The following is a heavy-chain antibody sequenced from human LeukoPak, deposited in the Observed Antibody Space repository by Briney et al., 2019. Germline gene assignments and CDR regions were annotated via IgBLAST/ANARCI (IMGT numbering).Heavy chain of an antibody. CDR3: ARDYDYLWGTYRYYYFDY. J-gene: IGHJ4*02. Sequence: GGSLRLSCAASGFTFSSYWMSWVRQAPGRGLEWVANINQEGSEKYYVDSVKGRFTISRDNARNALYLQMNSLRAEDTALYYCARDYDYLWGTYRYYYFDYWGQGTLVTVSS. CDR2: INQEGSEK. D-gene: IGHD3-16*02. CDR1: GFTFSSYW. V-gene: IGHV3-7*05.